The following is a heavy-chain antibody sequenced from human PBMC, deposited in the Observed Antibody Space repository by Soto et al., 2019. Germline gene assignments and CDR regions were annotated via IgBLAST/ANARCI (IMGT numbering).Heavy chain of an antibody. Sequence: GESLKISCKGSGYSFTSYWISWVRQMPGKGLEWMGRIDPSDSYTNYSASFQGHVTISADKSISTAYLQWSSLKASDTAMYYCARYPYSYGYYYYYGMDVWGQGTTVTVSS. CDR3: ARYPYSYGYYYYYGMDV. CDR2: IDPSDSYT. J-gene: IGHJ6*02. CDR1: GYSFTSYW. V-gene: IGHV5-10-1*01. D-gene: IGHD5-18*01.